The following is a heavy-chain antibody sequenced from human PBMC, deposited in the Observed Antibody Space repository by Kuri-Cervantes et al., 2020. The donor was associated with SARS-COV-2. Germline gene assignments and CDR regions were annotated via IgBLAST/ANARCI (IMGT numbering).Heavy chain of an antibody. CDR3: AKGGYCSSTSCYLLDY. D-gene: IGHD2-2*01. J-gene: IGHJ4*02. Sequence: ESLKISCAASGFTFSNYGMNWVRQAPGKGLEWLSYISNNDYTIYYADSVKGRFTISRDNSKNTLYLQMNSLRAEDTAVYYCAKGGYCSSTSCYLLDYWGQGTLVTVSS. CDR2: ISNNDYTI. V-gene: IGHV3-48*01. CDR1: GFTFSNYG.